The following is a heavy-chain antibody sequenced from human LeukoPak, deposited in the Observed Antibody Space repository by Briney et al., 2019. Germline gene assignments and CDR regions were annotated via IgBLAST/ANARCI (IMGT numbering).Heavy chain of an antibody. D-gene: IGHD5-24*01. Sequence: GASVKVSCKASGGTFSSYAISWVRQAPGQGLEWMGRIIPILGIANYAQKFQGRVTITADKSTSTAYMELSRLRSEDTAVYYCERDPLLYVEMATIAEKYGMDVWGKGTTVTVSS. V-gene: IGHV1-69*04. J-gene: IGHJ6*04. CDR2: IIPILGIA. CDR3: ERDPLLYVEMATIAEKYGMDV. CDR1: GGTFSSYA.